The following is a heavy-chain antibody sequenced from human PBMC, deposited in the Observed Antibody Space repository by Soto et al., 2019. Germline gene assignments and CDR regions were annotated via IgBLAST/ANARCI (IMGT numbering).Heavy chain of an antibody. CDR1: GYTFTGYY. CDR2: INPNSGGT. J-gene: IGHJ4*02. D-gene: IGHD3-3*01. Sequence: ASVKVSCKASGYTFTGYYMHWVRQAPGQGREWMGWINPNSGGTNYAQKLQGRGTMTRDTSISTAYMELSRRRSDDTAVYYCARGRTASLVWLLRMGNYFDYWDKGTLGT. CDR3: ARGRTASLVWLLRMGNYFDY. V-gene: IGHV1-2*02.